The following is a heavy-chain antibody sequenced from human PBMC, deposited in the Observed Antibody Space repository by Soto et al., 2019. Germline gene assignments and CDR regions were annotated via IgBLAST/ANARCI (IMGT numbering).Heavy chain of an antibody. CDR1: GGTFSSYA. D-gene: IGHD6-13*01. V-gene: IGHV1-69*13. CDR2: IIPIFGTA. CDR3: ARDESFERSSPPTGGGDYYYYVRDV. Sequence: SVKVSCKASGGTFSSYAISWVRQAPGQGLEWMGGIIPIFGTANYAQKFQGRVTITADESTSTAYMGLSSLRSEDTAVYYCARDESFERSSPPTGGGDYYYYVRDVWGKGTTVTVSP. J-gene: IGHJ6*04.